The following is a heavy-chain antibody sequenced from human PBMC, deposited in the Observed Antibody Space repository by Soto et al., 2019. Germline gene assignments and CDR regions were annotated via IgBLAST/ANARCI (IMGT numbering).Heavy chain of an antibody. V-gene: IGHV3-33*01. CDR3: ARDPGRGEPPFDY. CDR1: GFTFKNYG. D-gene: IGHD3-10*01. J-gene: IGHJ4*02. Sequence: QVQLVESGGGVVQPGRSLRLSCAASGFTFKNYGMHWVHQGPGKGLEWVAVIWNDGKNKYYADSGQGRFTISRDNSKNTLYLELNSLRVEDTAVYKCARDPGRGEPPFDYWGQGTLVTVSS. CDR2: IWNDGKNK.